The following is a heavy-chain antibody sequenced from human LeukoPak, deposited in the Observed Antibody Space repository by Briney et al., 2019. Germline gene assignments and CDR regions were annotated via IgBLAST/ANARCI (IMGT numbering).Heavy chain of an antibody. D-gene: IGHD3-10*01. CDR1: GGSFSGYY. Sequence: SETLSLTCAVYGGSFSGYYWSWIRQPPGKGLEWIGEINHSGSTNYNPSLKSRVTISVHTSKNQFSLKLSSVTAADTAVYYCARGRGVIRSLYGMDVWGKGTTVTVSS. CDR2: INHSGST. CDR3: ARGRGVIRSLYGMDV. V-gene: IGHV4-34*01. J-gene: IGHJ6*04.